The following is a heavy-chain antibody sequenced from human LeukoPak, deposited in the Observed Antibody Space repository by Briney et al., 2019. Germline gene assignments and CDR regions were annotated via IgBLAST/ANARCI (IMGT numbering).Heavy chain of an antibody. Sequence: GGSLRLSCAASGFTFSSYSMNWVRQAPGKGLEWVSSISSSSSYIYYADSVKGRFTISRDNAKNSLYLQMNSLRAEDTAVYYCARERDYCSGGSCHGHFDYWGQGTLVTVSS. CDR2: ISSSSSYI. V-gene: IGHV3-21*01. J-gene: IGHJ4*02. CDR3: ARERDYCSGGSCHGHFDY. D-gene: IGHD2-15*01. CDR1: GFTFSSYS.